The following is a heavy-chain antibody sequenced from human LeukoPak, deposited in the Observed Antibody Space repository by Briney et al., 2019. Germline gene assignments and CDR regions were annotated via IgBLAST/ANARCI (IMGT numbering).Heavy chain of an antibody. V-gene: IGHV4-39*01. CDR2: IYYSGST. CDR3: ARTIFGVVIIIAPSEPYYYGMDV. Sequence: SETLSLTCTVSGGSISSSSYYWGWLRQPPGEGLEWSGSIYYSGSTYYNPSLKSRVTISVDTSKNQFSLKLSSVTAADTAVYYCARTIFGVVIIIAPSEPYYYGMDVWGQGTTVTVSS. J-gene: IGHJ6*02. D-gene: IGHD3-3*01. CDR1: GGSISSSSYY.